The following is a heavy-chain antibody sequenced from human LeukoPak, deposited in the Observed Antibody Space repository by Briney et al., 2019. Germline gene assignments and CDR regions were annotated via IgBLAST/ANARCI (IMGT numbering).Heavy chain of an antibody. D-gene: IGHD2-15*01. J-gene: IGHJ3*02. CDR2: IYYSGST. V-gene: IGHV4-39*01. CDR3: ARVGITPAAFDI. CDR1: GGSISSSSYY. Sequence: SETLSLTCTVSGGSISSSSYYWGWLRQPPGKGLEWIGSIYYSGSTYYNPSLKSRVTISVDPSKNLFSLKLSSVTAADTAVYYCARVGITPAAFDIWGQGTMVTVSS.